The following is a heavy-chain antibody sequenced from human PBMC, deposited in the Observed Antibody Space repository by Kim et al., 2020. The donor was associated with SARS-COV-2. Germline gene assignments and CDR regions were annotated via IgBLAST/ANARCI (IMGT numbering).Heavy chain of an antibody. D-gene: IGHD6-6*01. CDR3: CAGGSSSNY. V-gene: IGHV3-7*01. J-gene: IGHJ4*02. CDR2: GRGK. Sequence: GRGKMDGDTEKGRFTISRDNAKNSLYLQMTSLRAEDTAVYYCCAGGSSSNYWGQGSLVIVSS.